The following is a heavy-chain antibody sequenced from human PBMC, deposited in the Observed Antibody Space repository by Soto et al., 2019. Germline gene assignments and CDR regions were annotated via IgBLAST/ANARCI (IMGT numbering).Heavy chain of an antibody. J-gene: IGHJ2*01. D-gene: IGHD1-26*01. Sequence: EVQLLESGGGLVQPGGSLRLSCAASGFTFISYAMNWVRQAPGKGLQWVSAISGGGDATFYADSVKGRFTISRDNSRNPVTLQMNSLGADDTAVYYCARKVPGSTTRPDYWYVDLWGRGTLVTVSS. CDR2: ISGGGDAT. CDR3: ARKVPGSTTRPDYWYVDL. CDR1: GFTFISYA. V-gene: IGHV3-23*01.